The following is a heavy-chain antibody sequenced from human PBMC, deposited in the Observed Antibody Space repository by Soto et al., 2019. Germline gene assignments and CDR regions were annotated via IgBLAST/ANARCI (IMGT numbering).Heavy chain of an antibody. V-gene: IGHV3-48*01. Sequence: GGSLRLSCAASGFTFSNYGMNWVRQAPGKGLEWFSYISTGSYTIYYADSVKGRFTISRDNAKNSLYLQMNSLRAEDTAIYYCAREGVFWSGYNHDAFDIWGQGTMVTVSS. CDR1: GFTFSNYG. D-gene: IGHD3-3*01. CDR2: ISTGSYTI. CDR3: AREGVFWSGYNHDAFDI. J-gene: IGHJ3*02.